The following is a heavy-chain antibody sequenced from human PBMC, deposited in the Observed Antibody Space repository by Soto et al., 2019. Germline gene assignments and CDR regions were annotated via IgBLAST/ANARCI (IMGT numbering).Heavy chain of an antibody. CDR3: VRSPGLYKIDS. V-gene: IGHV4-34*12. Sequence: SETLSLTCAVYGGSFSGYYWSWIRQPPGKGLDWIAEIIHRGSTNYNPSLESRVTLSVDTSKNQFSLKMNSVTAADTAVYFGVRSPGLYKIDSWGQGILVTVSS. CDR1: GGSFSGYY. CDR2: IIHRGST. J-gene: IGHJ4*02. D-gene: IGHD6-19*01.